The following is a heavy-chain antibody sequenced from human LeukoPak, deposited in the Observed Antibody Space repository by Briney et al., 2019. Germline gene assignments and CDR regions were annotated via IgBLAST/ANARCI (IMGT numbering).Heavy chain of an antibody. V-gene: IGHV3-53*01. CDR3: ARRAGEYSHPYDY. Sequence: GGSLRLSCTVSGFTVSSNSWSWVRQAPGKGLEWVSFIYSGGKTHSSDSVKGRFTISRDNSKNTLYLQMSSLRAEDTAIYYCARRAGEYSHPYDYWGQGTLVTVSS. D-gene: IGHD2-15*01. J-gene: IGHJ4*02. CDR1: GFTVSSNS. CDR2: IYSGGKT.